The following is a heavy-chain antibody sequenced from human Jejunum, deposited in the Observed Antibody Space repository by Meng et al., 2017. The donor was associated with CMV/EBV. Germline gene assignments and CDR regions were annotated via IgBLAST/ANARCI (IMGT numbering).Heavy chain of an antibody. CDR3: AKERRLGSTYYFDSSGYYFDS. Sequence: HWVRPAPGKGLEWVAFTRFDGRHSYNADSVRGRFTSSRDNSKNTLYLQMNRLRAEDTAVYYCAKERRLGSTYYFDSSGYYFDSWGQGSLVTVSS. CDR2: TRFDGRHS. V-gene: IGHV3-30*02. D-gene: IGHD3-22*01. J-gene: IGHJ4*02.